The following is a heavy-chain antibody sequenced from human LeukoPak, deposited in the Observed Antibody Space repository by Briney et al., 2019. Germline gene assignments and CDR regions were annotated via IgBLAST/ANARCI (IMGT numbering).Heavy chain of an antibody. CDR3: ARALHGYYYDSSGYYQDDAFDI. J-gene: IGHJ3*02. CDR1: GGSISSSSYY. V-gene: IGHV4-39*01. CDR2: IYYSGST. D-gene: IGHD3-22*01. Sequence: SETLSLTCTVSGGSISSSSYYWGWIRQPPGKGLEWIGSIYYSGSTYYNPSLKSRVTISVDTSKNQFSLKLSSVTAADTAVYYCARALHGYYYDSSGYYQDDAFDIWGQGTMVTVSS.